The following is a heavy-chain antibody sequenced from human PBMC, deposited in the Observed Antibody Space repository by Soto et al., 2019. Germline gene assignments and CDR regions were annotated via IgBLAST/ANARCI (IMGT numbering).Heavy chain of an antibody. Sequence: GGSLRLSCAASGFTFSDYYMSWIRQAPGKGLEWISYISGSNSYTNYAASVKGRFTISRDNAKNSLYLQMNSLRAEDTAVYYCARSRYSYGLPDYWGQGTQVTVSS. CDR1: GFTFSDYY. CDR3: ARSRYSYGLPDY. CDR2: ISGSNSYT. D-gene: IGHD5-18*01. J-gene: IGHJ4*02. V-gene: IGHV3-11*03.